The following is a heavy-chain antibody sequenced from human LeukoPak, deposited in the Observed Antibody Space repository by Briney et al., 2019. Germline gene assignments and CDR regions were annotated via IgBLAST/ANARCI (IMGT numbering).Heavy chain of an antibody. D-gene: IGHD2-15*01. V-gene: IGHV3-11*01. Sequence: GGLLRLSCAASGFTFSDYNMRWIRQAPGKGLEWVSSISRSGSTKYYADSVKGRFTISRDNAKNSLFLQMNSLRAEDTAVYYCARVLRYCSGGNCYSGGLGYMDVWGKGTTVTISS. CDR1: GFTFSDYN. CDR3: ARVLRYCSGGNCYSGGLGYMDV. CDR2: ISRSGSTK. J-gene: IGHJ6*03.